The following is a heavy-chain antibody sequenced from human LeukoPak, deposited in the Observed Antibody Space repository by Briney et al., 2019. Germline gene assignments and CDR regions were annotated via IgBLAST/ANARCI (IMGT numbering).Heavy chain of an antibody. CDR3: ARDLGPSYSDYDCRGIFDN. V-gene: IGHV3-48*03. Sequence: GGSLRLSCAASGFTFSSYDINWVRQAPGKGLEWVSYISTRGSTIYYADSVKGRFTISRDNTKNSLYLQMNSLRAEDTAVYYCARDLGPSYSDYDCRGIFDNWGQGTLVTVSS. D-gene: IGHD5-12*01. J-gene: IGHJ4*02. CDR1: GFTFSSYD. CDR2: ISTRGSTI.